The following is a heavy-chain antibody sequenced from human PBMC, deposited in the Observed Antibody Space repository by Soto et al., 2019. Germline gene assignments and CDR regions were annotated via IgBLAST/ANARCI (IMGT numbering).Heavy chain of an antibody. CDR3: VAQRGYCSGGSCPLN. J-gene: IGHJ4*02. D-gene: IGHD2-15*01. Sequence: PWGSLRLSCAASGFTFSSYDMHWVRQATGKGLEWVSAIGTAGDTYYPGSVKGRFTVSRENAKNSLYLQMNSLRAGDTVVYYCVAQRGYCSGGSCPLNWGQGTLVTVSS. V-gene: IGHV3-13*01. CDR2: IGTAGDT. CDR1: GFTFSSYD.